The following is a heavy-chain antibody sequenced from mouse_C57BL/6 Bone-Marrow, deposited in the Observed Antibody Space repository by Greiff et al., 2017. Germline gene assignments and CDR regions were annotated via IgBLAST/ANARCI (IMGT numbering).Heavy chain of an antibody. CDR3: TRWDVEFAY. V-gene: IGHV14-4*01. D-gene: IGHD4-1*01. CDR2: IDPENGDT. Sequence: VQLQQSGAELVRPGASVKLSCTASGFNIKDDYMHWVKQRPEQGLEWIGWIDPENGDTEYASKVQGKATITADTSSNTAYLQLSGLTSEDTAVYYCTRWDVEFAYWGQGNLVTVSA. J-gene: IGHJ3*01. CDR1: GFNIKDDY.